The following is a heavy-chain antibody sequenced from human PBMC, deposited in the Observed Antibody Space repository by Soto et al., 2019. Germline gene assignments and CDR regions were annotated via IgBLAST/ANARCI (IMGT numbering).Heavy chain of an antibody. Sequence: QVQLVESGGGVGQPGRSLRLSCAASGFTFSSYAMHWVRQAPGKGLEWVAVISYDGSNKYYADSVKGRFTISRDNSKNTLYLQMNSLRAEDTAVYYCARDSDYDFWSGYYTPPDYWGQGTLVTVSS. CDR1: GFTFSSYA. CDR3: ARDSDYDFWSGYYTPPDY. V-gene: IGHV3-30-3*01. CDR2: ISYDGSNK. D-gene: IGHD3-3*01. J-gene: IGHJ4*02.